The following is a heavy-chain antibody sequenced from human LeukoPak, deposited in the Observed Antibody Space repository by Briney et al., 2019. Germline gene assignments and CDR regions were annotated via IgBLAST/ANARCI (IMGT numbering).Heavy chain of an antibody. J-gene: IGHJ5*02. CDR2: INPNSGGT. D-gene: IGHD3-10*01. CDR1: GYTFTGYS. V-gene: IGHV1-2*02. CDR3: ARVPLWLIPHNCIDP. Sequence: ASVKVSCKASGYTFTGYSMRWVRQAPGHGLEWMGWINPNSGGTNYAQKLQGRVTMTRDTSINTAYMEMSRLRSDDTAVYYCARVPLWLIPHNCIDPWGEGALVTVSS.